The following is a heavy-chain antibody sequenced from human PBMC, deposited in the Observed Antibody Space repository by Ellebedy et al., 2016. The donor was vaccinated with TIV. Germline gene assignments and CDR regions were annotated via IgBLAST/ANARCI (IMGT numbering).Heavy chain of an antibody. V-gene: IGHV4-59*01. CDR3: ARSSGYYSPVDY. CDR2: IYYSGST. Sequence: SETLSLXXTVSGGSISRDYWSWIRQSPGKGLEWIGYIYYSGSTNYNPSLKSRVTISVDTSKNQFSLKLSSVTAADTAVYYCARSSGYYSPVDYWGQGTLVTVSS. D-gene: IGHD3-22*01. CDR1: GGSISRDY. J-gene: IGHJ4*02.